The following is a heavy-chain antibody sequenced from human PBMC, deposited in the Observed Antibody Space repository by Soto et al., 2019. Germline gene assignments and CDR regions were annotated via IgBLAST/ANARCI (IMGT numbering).Heavy chain of an antibody. Sequence: SVKVSCKASGGTFSSYAISWVRRAPGQGLEWMGGIIPIFGTANYAQKFQGRVTITADESTSTAYMELSSLRSEDTAVYYCARDHVKYYYDSSGSSGYYYGMDVWAQGTTVTVSS. CDR2: IIPIFGTA. V-gene: IGHV1-69*13. CDR1: GGTFSSYA. CDR3: ARDHVKYYYDSSGSSGYYYGMDV. J-gene: IGHJ6*02. D-gene: IGHD3-22*01.